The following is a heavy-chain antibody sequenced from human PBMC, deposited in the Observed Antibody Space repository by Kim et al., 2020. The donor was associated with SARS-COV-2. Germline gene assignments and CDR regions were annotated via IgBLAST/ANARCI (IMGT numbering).Heavy chain of an antibody. CDR3: ANIPIVVVITNDY. CDR2: ISGSGGST. CDR1: GFTFSSYA. D-gene: IGHD3-22*01. Sequence: GGSLRLSCAASGFTFSSYAMSWVRQAPGKGLEWVSAISGSGGSTYYADSVKGRFTISRDNSKNTLYLQMNSLRAEDTAVYYCANIPIVVVITNDYWGQGTLVTVSS. J-gene: IGHJ4*02. V-gene: IGHV3-23*01.